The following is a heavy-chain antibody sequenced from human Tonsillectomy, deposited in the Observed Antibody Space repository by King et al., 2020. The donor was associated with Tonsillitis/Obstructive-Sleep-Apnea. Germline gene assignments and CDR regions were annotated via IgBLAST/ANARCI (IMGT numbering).Heavy chain of an antibody. Sequence: TLKESGPTLVKPTQTLTLTCTFSGFSLNTSGVGVGWIRQPPGKALEWLALIYWDDDKRYRPSLKSRLSITRDTSKNQVVLTMTNMDPVDTATYYCAHRHPYYYYMDVWGKGTTVTVSS. V-gene: IGHV2-5*02. CDR2: IYWDDDK. J-gene: IGHJ6*03. CDR3: AHRHPYYYYMDV. CDR1: GFSLNTSGVG.